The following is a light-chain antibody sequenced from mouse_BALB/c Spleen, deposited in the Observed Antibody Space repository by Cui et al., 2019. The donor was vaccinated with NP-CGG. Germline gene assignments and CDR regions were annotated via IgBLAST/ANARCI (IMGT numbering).Light chain of an antibody. V-gene: IGLV1*01. CDR3: ALWYSNHWV. Sequence: QAVVTQESALTTSPSETITLTCRSSTGAVTTNNYANWVQEKSDHLFTGLIGGTKNRAPGVPARFSGSLIGDKVALTITGAQTEDEAIYFCALWYSNHWVFGGGTKLTVL. J-gene: IGLJ1*01. CDR2: GTK. CDR1: TGAVTTNNY.